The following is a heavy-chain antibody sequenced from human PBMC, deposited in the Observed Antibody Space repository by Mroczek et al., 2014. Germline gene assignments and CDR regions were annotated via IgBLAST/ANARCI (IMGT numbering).Heavy chain of an antibody. D-gene: IGHD2-15*01. Sequence: SGAEVKKPGASVKVSCKASGYTFTTYYVLWVRQAPGQGLEWMGIINPSGGTTTYAQNFQGRVSMTRDTSTSTVYMELSSLSSEDTAMYYCARILDFRFDPWGQGTLVTVSS. J-gene: IGHJ5*02. CDR2: INPSGGTT. CDR1: GYTFTTYY. CDR3: ARILDFRFDP. V-gene: IGHV1-46*01.